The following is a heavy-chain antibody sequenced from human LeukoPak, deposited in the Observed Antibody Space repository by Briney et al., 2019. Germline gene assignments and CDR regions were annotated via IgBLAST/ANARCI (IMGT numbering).Heavy chain of an antibody. Sequence: SETLSLTCTVSGGSISTSSYYWGWIRQPPGKGLEWIGNIYYSGSTYYNPSLKSRVTISVDTSKNQFSLKLSSVTAADTAVYYCARGGLEWLTPYYYYTDVWGKGTTVTVSS. D-gene: IGHD3-3*01. CDR3: ARGGLEWLTPYYYYTDV. CDR1: GGSISTSSYY. V-gene: IGHV4-39*07. J-gene: IGHJ6*03. CDR2: IYYSGST.